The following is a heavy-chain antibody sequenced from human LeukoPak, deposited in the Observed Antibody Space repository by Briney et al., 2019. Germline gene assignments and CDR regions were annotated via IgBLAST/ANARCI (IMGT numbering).Heavy chain of an antibody. V-gene: IGHV1-46*01. D-gene: IGHD1-26*01. CDR2: INPSGGST. CDR3: ARGWELLDFDY. J-gene: IGHJ4*02. Sequence: ASVKVSCKAFGYTFTSNYMHWVRQAPGQGLEWLGIINPSGGSTSYAQKFQGRVTMTRDTSTSTVYMELSSLRSEDTAVYYCARGWELLDFDYWGQGTLVTVSS. CDR1: GYTFTSNY.